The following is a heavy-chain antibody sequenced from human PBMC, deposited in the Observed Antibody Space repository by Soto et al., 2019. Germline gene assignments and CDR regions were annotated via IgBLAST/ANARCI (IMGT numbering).Heavy chain of an antibody. J-gene: IGHJ6*03. CDR2: FYYSGST. V-gene: IGHV4-39*01. CDR1: GGSIDSSDYF. Sequence: SETLSLTCTVSGGSIDSSDYFWDWIRQPPGKGLEWIGRFYYSGSTYYSPSLESRVTISVDTSRNQFSLKLTSVTAADTAVYYCARQSPYHHYVDVWGEGTTVTVSS. CDR3: ARQSPYHHYVDV.